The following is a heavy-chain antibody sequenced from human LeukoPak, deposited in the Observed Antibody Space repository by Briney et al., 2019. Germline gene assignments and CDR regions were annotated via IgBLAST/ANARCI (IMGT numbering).Heavy chain of an antibody. CDR1: GGTFSSYA. D-gene: IGHD3-22*01. Sequence: GASVKVSCXASGGTFSSYAISWVRQARGQGLEWMGGIIPIFGTANYAQKFQGRVTITTDESTSTAYMELSSLRSEDTAVYYCARGPHYYDSSGYWNYWGQGTLVTVSS. J-gene: IGHJ4*02. CDR2: IIPIFGTA. V-gene: IGHV1-69*05. CDR3: ARGPHYYDSSGYWNY.